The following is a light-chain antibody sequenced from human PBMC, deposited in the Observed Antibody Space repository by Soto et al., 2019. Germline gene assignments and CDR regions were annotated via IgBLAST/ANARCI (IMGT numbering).Light chain of an antibody. Sequence: QSVLTQPPSASGTPGQRITISCSGGTSYIGSGTFNWYQHLPGTAPKLLMYSNNQRPSGVPDRFSGSKSGTSAFLAISGLQSEDEADSYCAAWDGRLKGWVFGGGTKLTVL. V-gene: IGLV1-44*01. CDR2: SNN. CDR3: AAWDGRLKGWV. J-gene: IGLJ3*02. CDR1: TSYIGSGT.